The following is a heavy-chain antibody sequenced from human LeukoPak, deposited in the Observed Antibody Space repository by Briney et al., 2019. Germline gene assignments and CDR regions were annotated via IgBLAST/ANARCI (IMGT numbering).Heavy chain of an antibody. CDR1: CGSFSGYY. CDR2: INHSGST. Sequence: PSETLFLTCAVYCGSFSGYYWSWIRQPPGRGLEGIGEINHSGSTDYNPSLKSRCTISVDTSKNQFSLKLSSVAAADTAVYYCARLVVVPAAMYYYYYGMDVWGKGTTVSVSS. CDR3: ARLVVVPAAMYYYYYGMDV. V-gene: IGHV4-34*01. J-gene: IGHJ6*04. D-gene: IGHD2-2*01.